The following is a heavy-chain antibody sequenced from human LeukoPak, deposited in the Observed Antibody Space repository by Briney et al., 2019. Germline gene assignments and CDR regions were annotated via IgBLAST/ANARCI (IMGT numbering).Heavy chain of an antibody. V-gene: IGHV4-59*08. D-gene: IGHD6-13*01. CDR2: IYYSGST. Sequence: SETLSLTCTVSGGSISSYYWSWIRQPPGKGLEWIGYIYYSGSTNYNPSLKSRVTISVDTSKNQFSLNLSSVTAADTAVYYCAHSSSWYSARFDPWGQGTLVTVSS. CDR1: GGSISSYY. CDR3: AHSSSWYSARFDP. J-gene: IGHJ5*02.